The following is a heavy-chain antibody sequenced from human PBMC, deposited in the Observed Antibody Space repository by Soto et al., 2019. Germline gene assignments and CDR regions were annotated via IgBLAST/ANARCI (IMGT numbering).Heavy chain of an antibody. J-gene: IGHJ6*02. CDR1: GFSFSTYS. CDR2: IGRRSDI. Sequence: GGSLRLSCEASGFSFSTYSMHWVRQAPGKGLEWVSSIGRRSDIYYADSVKGRFTISRGNAKNSVSLQMNSLRDEDTAVYYCAREETAWPLAYDLDVWGQGTTVTAP. D-gene: IGHD2-21*02. V-gene: IGHV3-21*01. CDR3: AREETAWPLAYDLDV.